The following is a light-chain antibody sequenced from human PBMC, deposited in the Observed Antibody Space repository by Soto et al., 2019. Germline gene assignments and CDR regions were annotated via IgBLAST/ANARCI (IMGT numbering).Light chain of an antibody. CDR3: AAWADSLNGVYV. J-gene: IGLJ1*01. CDR2: SND. Sequence: QSVLTQPPSASGTPGQRVTISCSGSRSNIGSNNVYWYQQLPGTAPKLLIYSNDKRPSGVPDRFSGSTSGTSASLAITGLQSEDEADYYCAAWADSLNGVYVFGPGTKLTVL. V-gene: IGLV1-44*01. CDR1: RSNIGSNN.